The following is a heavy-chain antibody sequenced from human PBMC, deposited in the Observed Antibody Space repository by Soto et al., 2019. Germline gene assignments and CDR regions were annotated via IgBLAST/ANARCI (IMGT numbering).Heavy chain of an antibody. Sequence: SETLSLTCAVYGGSFSGYYWSWIRQPPGKGLEWIGEINHSGSTNYNPSLKSRVTISVDTSKNQFSLKLSSVTAADTAVYYCARGSRITIFGVVTYPAYYYYGMDVWGQGTTVTVSS. D-gene: IGHD3-3*01. CDR1: GGSFSGYY. V-gene: IGHV4-34*01. CDR2: INHSGST. CDR3: ARGSRITIFGVVTYPAYYYYGMDV. J-gene: IGHJ6*02.